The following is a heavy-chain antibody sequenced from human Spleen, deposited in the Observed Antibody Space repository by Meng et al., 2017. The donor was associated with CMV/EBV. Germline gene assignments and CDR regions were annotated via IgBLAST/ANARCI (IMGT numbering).Heavy chain of an antibody. CDR2: IYYSGST. CDR3: ARDSSGWYYNTFDI. V-gene: IGHV4-39*02. D-gene: IGHD6-19*01. Sequence: GSLRLSCTVAGGSISSSSYYWGWIRQPPGKGLEWIGSIYYSGSTYYNPSLKSRVTISVDTSKNQFSLKLSSVTAADTAVYYCARDSSGWYYNTFDIWGQGTMVTVSS. J-gene: IGHJ3*02. CDR1: GGSISSSSYY.